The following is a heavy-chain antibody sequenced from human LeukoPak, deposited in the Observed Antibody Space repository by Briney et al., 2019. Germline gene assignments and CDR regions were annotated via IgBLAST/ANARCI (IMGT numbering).Heavy chain of an antibody. CDR2: ISGSGGST. CDR1: GFTFSKFA. V-gene: IGHV3-23*01. J-gene: IGHJ4*02. Sequence: GGSLRLSCVASGFTFSKFAVSWVRQAPGKGLEWVSAISGSGGSTYYADSVKGRFTMSRDNAKNTLYLQMNSLRAEDTAVYHCASGSSGWYGEIWGQGTLVTVSS. D-gene: IGHD6-19*01. CDR3: ASGSSGWYGEI.